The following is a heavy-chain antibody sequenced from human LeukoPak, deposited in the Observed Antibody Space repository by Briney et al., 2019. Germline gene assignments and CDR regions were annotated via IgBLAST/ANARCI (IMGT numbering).Heavy chain of an antibody. CDR3: ARWKWELHHWFDP. V-gene: IGHV1-69*13. J-gene: IGHJ5*02. CDR2: IIPIFGTA. CDR1: GGTFTSYA. D-gene: IGHD1-26*01. Sequence: SVKVSCKASGGTFTSYAISWVRQAPGQGHEWMGGIIPIFGTANYAQKFQGRVPITADESTSTAHMELSSLRSEDTAVYYCARWKWELHHWFDPWGQGTLVTVSS.